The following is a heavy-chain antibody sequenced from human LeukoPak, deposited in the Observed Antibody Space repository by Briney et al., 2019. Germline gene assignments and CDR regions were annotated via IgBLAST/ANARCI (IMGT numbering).Heavy chain of an antibody. V-gene: IGHV1-2*02. CDR2: INPNSGDT. D-gene: IGHD4-17*01. CDR3: ARPRDYGDYDGFDI. Sequence: ASVKVSCKASGYTFTVYYIHWMRQAPGHGLEWMGWINPNSGDTKYVQKFQGRVTMTRVTSIRTAYLDLRRLRSDDTAVYYCARPRDYGDYDGFDIWGPGTMVRVSS. CDR1: GYTFTVYY. J-gene: IGHJ3*02.